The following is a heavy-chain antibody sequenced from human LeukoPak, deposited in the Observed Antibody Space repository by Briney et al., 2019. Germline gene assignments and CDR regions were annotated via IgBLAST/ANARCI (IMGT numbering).Heavy chain of an antibody. CDR2: IYAGGTT. CDR1: GFSVSGNF. CDR3: ARGRSRSSSGWYFDY. V-gene: IGHV3-53*01. D-gene: IGHD3-22*01. J-gene: IGHJ4*02. Sequence: GGSLRLSCTASGFSVSGNFMTRVRQAPGKGLEWISFIYAGGTTSYADSVKGRFTLSRNNSKNTIYLRLNSLRVEDTAVYYCARGRSRSSSGWYFDYWGQGTLVTVSS.